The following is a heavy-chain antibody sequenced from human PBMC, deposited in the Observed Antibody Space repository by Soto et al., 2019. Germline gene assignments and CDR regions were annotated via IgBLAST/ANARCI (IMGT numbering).Heavy chain of an antibody. CDR2: IDPSDSYT. Sequence: GESLKICWKGSGYSFTTYWISWVRQMPGKGLEWMGRIDPSDSYTNYSPSFQGHVTISTDKSITTAYLQWSSLKASDTAMYYCTTSGGIDHYYDMEVWGQGTT. D-gene: IGHD2-21*01. CDR1: GYSFTTYW. CDR3: TTSGGIDHYYDMEV. J-gene: IGHJ6*02. V-gene: IGHV5-10-1*01.